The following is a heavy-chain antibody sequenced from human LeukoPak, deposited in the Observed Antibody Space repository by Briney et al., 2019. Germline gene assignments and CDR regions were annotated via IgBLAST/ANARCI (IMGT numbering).Heavy chain of an antibody. Sequence: GGSLRLSCAASGFSFTNYWMSWVRQAPGKGLEWVANIKQDGSVKYYVDSVKGRFTISRDNAKSSVYLQINSLRVEDTDVYYCARIGYSSSCFDYWGQGTLVTVSS. CDR3: ARIGYSSSCFDY. J-gene: IGHJ4*02. D-gene: IGHD6-13*01. V-gene: IGHV3-7*03. CDR1: GFSFTNYW. CDR2: IKQDGSVK.